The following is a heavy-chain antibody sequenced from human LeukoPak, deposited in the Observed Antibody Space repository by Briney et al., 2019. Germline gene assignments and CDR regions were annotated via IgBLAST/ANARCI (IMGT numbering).Heavy chain of an antibody. D-gene: IGHD6-13*01. V-gene: IGHV3-74*01. CDR3: AKDRRYRIAAADENWFDP. J-gene: IGHJ5*02. Sequence: QPGGSLRLSCAASGFTFSGYWMHWVRQAPGKGLVWVSRTNRDDSDTSYADSVKGRFTISRDKAKSTLYLQMNSLRVEDTAVYYCAKDRRYRIAAADENWFDPWGQGTLVTVSS. CDR2: TNRDDSDT. CDR1: GFTFSGYW.